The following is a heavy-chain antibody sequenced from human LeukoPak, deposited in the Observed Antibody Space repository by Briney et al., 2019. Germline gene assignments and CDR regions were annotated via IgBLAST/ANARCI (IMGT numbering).Heavy chain of an antibody. CDR3: ARSARQLGYFDY. CDR2: IIPILGIA. J-gene: IGHJ4*02. Sequence: SVKVSCKASGGTFSSYAISWVRQAPGQGLEWMGRIIPILGIANYAQKFQGRVTITADKSTSTAYMELSSLRSEDTAVYYCARSARQLGYFDYWGQGTLVTVSS. V-gene: IGHV1-69*04. CDR1: GGTFSSYA. D-gene: IGHD1-1*01.